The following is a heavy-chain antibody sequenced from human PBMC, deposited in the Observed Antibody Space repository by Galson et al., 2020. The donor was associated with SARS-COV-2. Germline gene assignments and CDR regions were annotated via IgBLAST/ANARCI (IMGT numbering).Heavy chain of an antibody. Sequence: TGGSLSLSCAASGFTFSNAWMSWVRQAPGKGLEWVGRIKSKTDGGTTDYAAPVKGRFTISRDDSKNTLYLQMNSLKTEDTAVYYCTTAPAARRYFGYWGQGTLVTVSS. J-gene: IGHJ4*02. V-gene: IGHV3-15*01. CDR2: IKSKTDGGTT. CDR3: TTAPAARRYFGY. D-gene: IGHD2-2*01. CDR1: GFTFSNAW.